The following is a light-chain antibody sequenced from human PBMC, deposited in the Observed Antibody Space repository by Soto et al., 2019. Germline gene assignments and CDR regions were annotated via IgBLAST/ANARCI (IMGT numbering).Light chain of an antibody. CDR1: QSVRSF. CDR2: DAS. CDR3: QQFSSYPLT. J-gene: IGKJ4*01. V-gene: IGKV3-11*01. Sequence: EIVLTQSPANLSLSPGDRATLSCRASQSVRSFLAWYQQKPGQAPRLLIYDASNRATGIPDRFSGSGSGTDFTLTISRLEPEDFAVYYCQQFSSYPLTFGGGTKVDI.